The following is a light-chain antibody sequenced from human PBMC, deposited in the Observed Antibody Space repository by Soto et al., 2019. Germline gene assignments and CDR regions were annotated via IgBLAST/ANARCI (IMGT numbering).Light chain of an antibody. V-gene: IGLV7-46*01. CDR3: LVYYGGTED. CDR2: DTN. Sequence: QTVVTQEPSLTVSPGGTVTLTCGSSTGPVTSGHYPYWFQQKPGQAPRTLIYDTNNKHSWTPARFSGSLLGDKAALTLSGAQPEDEAEYYCLVYYGGTEDFGPGTKVTVL. CDR1: TGPVTSGHY. J-gene: IGLJ1*01.